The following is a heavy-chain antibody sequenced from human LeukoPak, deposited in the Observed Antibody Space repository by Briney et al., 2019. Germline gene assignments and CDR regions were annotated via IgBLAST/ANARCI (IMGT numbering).Heavy chain of an antibody. D-gene: IGHD6-13*01. CDR2: IGTTGDT. V-gene: IGHV3-13*01. J-gene: IGHJ2*01. Sequence: GGSLRLSCAASGFTFTTYDMHWVRQATGKGLEWVSAIGTTGDTYYPGSVKGRFTISRENAKNSLYLQMNSLRAGDTAVYYCARAAYSSTWYSRYFDLWGRGTLVTVSS. CDR3: ARAAYSSTWYSRYFDL. CDR1: GFTFTTYD.